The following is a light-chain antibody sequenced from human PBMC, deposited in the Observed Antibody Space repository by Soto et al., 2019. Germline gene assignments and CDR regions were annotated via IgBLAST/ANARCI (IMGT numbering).Light chain of an antibody. V-gene: IGLV2-14*02. Sequence: QSALTQPASVSGSPGQSITISCTGTSSNVGSYKLVSWYQQHPGKAPKLMIFEVNKRPSGIPDRFSGSKSGNTASLTISGLQAEDEAEYYCSLYTTASTYVFGTGTKLTVL. J-gene: IGLJ1*01. CDR2: EVN. CDR1: SSNVGSYKL. CDR3: SLYTTASTYV.